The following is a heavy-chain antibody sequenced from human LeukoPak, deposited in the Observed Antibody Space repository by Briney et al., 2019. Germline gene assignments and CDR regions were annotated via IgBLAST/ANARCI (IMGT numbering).Heavy chain of an antibody. V-gene: IGHV4-61*01. Sequence: SETLSLTCTVSGASVSSASYWTWIRQPPGKGVEWIAHIYNGVNTNYNPSLKSRVTISVDTSKNQFSLRLNSVTAADTAVYYCAKGSAVLRYFDWLLYDYWGQGTLVTVSS. CDR1: GASVSSASY. CDR2: IYNGVNT. J-gene: IGHJ4*02. D-gene: IGHD3-9*01. CDR3: AKGSAVLRYFDWLLYDY.